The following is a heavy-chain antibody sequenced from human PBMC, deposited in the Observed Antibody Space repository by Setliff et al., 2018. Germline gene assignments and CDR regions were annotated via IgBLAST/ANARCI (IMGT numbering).Heavy chain of an antibody. J-gene: IGHJ4*02. CDR2: IYSSGST. CDR3: ASWGTVTLFDY. CDR1: GGSISSGSYY. D-gene: IGHD4-4*01. Sequence: PSETLSLTCTVSGGSISSGSYYWSWIRQPAGKGLEWIGRIYSSGSTKYNPSLKSRVTISGDTSKNQFSLKLSSVTAADTAVYYCASWGTVTLFDYWGQGTLVTVSS. V-gene: IGHV4-61*02.